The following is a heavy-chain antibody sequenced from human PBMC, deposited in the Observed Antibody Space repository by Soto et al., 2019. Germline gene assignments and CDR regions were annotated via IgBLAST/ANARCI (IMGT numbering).Heavy chain of an antibody. CDR3: ARQYLDYYDTSGFFY. J-gene: IGHJ4*02. CDR2: ISPYNGNT. Sequence: QVQLVQSGAEVKKPGASVKVSCKTSGYTFSDDGISWVRQAPGQGLEWMGWISPYNGNTKYPQNVRGRVTMTTDTSTSTVYMEMRSLRSDDTAVYYCARQYLDYYDTSGFFYWGQGTLVTVSS. CDR1: GYTFSDDG. D-gene: IGHD3-22*01. V-gene: IGHV1-18*04.